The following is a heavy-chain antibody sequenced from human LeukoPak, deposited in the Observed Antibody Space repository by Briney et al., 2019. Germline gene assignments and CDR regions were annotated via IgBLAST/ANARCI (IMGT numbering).Heavy chain of an antibody. CDR2: INPDGRST. J-gene: IGHJ4*02. D-gene: IGHD5-12*01. CDR1: GFTFSSNW. Sequence: PGGSLRLSCAASGFTFSSNWMHWVRQAPGKGLEWVSRINPDGRSTSYADSVKGRFTSSRDNAKSTLYLQMHRLRAEETAVYYCARVVATIDYWGQGTLVTVSS. CDR3: ARVVATIDY. V-gene: IGHV3-74*01.